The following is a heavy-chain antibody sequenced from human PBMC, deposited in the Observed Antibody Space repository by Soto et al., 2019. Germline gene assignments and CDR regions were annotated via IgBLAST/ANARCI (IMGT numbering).Heavy chain of an antibody. Sequence: GASVKVSCKACAYTVTSYYMHEVRQAPGQGLEWMGIINPSGGSTSYAQKIQGRVTMTRDTSTSTVYMELSSLRSEDTAVYYCAMGVGHFYDSSGYSRGAFDIWGQGTMVTVSS. J-gene: IGHJ3*02. V-gene: IGHV1-46*01. CDR2: INPSGGST. D-gene: IGHD3-22*01. CDR1: AYTVTSYY. CDR3: AMGVGHFYDSSGYSRGAFDI.